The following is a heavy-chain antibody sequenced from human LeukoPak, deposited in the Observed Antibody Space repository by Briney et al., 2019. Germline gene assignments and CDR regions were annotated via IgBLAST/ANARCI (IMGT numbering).Heavy chain of an antibody. V-gene: IGHV4-61*02. J-gene: IGHJ6*03. Sequence: KPSETLSLTCTVSGGSISSGSYYWSWIRQPAGKGLEWIGRIYTSGSTNYNPSLKSRVTISVDTSKNQFSLKLSSVTAADTAVYYCAREGTDQYYYYYMDVWGKGTTVTVSS. D-gene: IGHD3-10*01. CDR2: IYTSGST. CDR3: AREGTDQYYYYYMDV. CDR1: GGSISSGSYY.